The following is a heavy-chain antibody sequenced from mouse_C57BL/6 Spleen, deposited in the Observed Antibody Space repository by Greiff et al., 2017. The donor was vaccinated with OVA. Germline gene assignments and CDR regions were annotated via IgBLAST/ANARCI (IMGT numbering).Heavy chain of an antibody. CDR2: IRNKANGYTT. CDR3: ARYRVYDGGFAY. D-gene: IGHD2-12*01. CDR1: GFTFTDYY. V-gene: IGHV7-3*01. Sequence: EVMLVESGGGLVQPGGSLSLSCAASGFTFTDYYMSWVRQPPGKALEWLGFIRNKANGYTTEYSASVKGRFTISRDNSQSILYLQMNALRAEDSATYDCARYRVYDGGFAYWGQGTLVTVSA. J-gene: IGHJ3*01.